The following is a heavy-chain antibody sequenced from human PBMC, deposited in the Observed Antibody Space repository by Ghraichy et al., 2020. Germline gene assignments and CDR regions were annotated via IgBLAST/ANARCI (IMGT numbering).Heavy chain of an antibody. D-gene: IGHD5-18*01. V-gene: IGHV3-7*03. CDR1: GFTFSSYW. CDR3: ARDGGYSYGSYYFDY. CDR2: IKQDGSEK. Sequence: GESLNISCAASGFTFSSYWMSWVRQAPGKGLEWVANIKQDGSEKYYVDSVKGRFTISRDNDKNSLYLQMNSLRAEDTAVYYCARDGGYSYGSYYFDYWGQGTLVTVSS. J-gene: IGHJ4*02.